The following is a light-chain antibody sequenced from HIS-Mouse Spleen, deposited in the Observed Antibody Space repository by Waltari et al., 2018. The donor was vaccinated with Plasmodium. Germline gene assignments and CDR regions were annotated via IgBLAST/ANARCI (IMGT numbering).Light chain of an antibody. CDR3: YSTDSSGNHRV. CDR2: EDS. J-gene: IGLJ3*02. Sequence: SYELTQPPSVSVSPGQTARITCSGDALPTKYAYWYQQKSGQAPALVFYEDSKRPTGIPERFSGSSSGTMATLTISGAQVEDEADYYCYSTDSSGNHRVFGGGTKLTVL. V-gene: IGLV3-10*01. CDR1: ALPTKY.